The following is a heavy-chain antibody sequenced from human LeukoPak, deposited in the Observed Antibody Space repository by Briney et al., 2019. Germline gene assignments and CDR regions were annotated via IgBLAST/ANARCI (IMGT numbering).Heavy chain of an antibody. CDR2: IGGSGDKT. CDR3: VRRGDASSGWGDHDY. V-gene: IGHV3-23*01. J-gene: IGHJ4*02. D-gene: IGHD6-19*01. Sequence: GGSLRLSRAASGFTFNRNAISWVRQAPGKGLEWVSTIGGSGDKTFYADSVKGRFTISRDNSKNMLHLQMSSLIGEDTALYYCVRRGDASSGWGDHDYWGQGALVTVSS. CDR1: GFTFNRNA.